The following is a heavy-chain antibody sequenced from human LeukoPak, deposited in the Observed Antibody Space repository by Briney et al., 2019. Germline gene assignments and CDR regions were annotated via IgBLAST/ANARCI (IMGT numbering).Heavy chain of an antibody. Sequence: PSETLSLTCTVSGASISGYYCSWVRQPPVQGLEWIGYIYYSGTTSYNPSLRSRVTMSVDTSKNQFSLRLSSVTAADTAVYYCARHAPAHFDFLWGQGTLVTVSS. V-gene: IGHV4-59*08. J-gene: IGHJ4*02. CDR2: IYYSGTT. CDR3: ARHAPAHFDFL. D-gene: IGHD3-9*01. CDR1: GASISGYY.